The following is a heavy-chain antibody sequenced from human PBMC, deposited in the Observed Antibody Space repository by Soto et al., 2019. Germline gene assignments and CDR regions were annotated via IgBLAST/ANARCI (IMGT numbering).Heavy chain of an antibody. CDR2: ISGSGGST. D-gene: IGHD3-22*01. CDR1: GFTFSSYA. J-gene: IGHJ6*02. Sequence: GGSLRLSCAASGFTFSSYAMSWVRQAPGKGLEWVSAISGSGGSTYYADSVKGRFTISRDNSKNTLYLQMNSLRAEDTAVYYCAKVPTMIGYYYYYYGMDVWGQGTTVTVSS. CDR3: AKVPTMIGYYYYYYGMDV. V-gene: IGHV3-23*01.